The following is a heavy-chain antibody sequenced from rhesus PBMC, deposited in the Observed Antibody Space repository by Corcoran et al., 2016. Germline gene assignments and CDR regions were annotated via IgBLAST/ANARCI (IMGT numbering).Heavy chain of an antibody. CDR2: IYGSSTST. CDR3: ARTIATVIRYYFDY. CDR1: GGSISDSYR. D-gene: IGHD5-36*01. V-gene: IGHV4S10*01. J-gene: IGHJ4*01. Sequence: QVQLQESGPGVVKPSETLSLTCPVSGGSISDSYRWSWIRQPHGKGLEWIGYIYGSSTSTTYNPSLKSRVTISKDTSKNQFSLKLSSVTAADTAVYYCARTIATVIRYYFDYWGQGVLVTVSS.